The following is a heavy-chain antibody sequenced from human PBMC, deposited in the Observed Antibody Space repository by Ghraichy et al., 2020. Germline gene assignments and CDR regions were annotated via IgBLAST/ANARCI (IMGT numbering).Heavy chain of an antibody. V-gene: IGHV3-48*02. J-gene: IGHJ6*02. CDR1: GFTFSGYS. CDR2: ITSSSRTI. Sequence: LSITCVGSGFTFSGYSMNWVRQSPGKGLEWVSYITSSSRTISYADSVKGRFTISRDNAQNSLYLQMNSLRDDDTAVYYCARGSTVVRFFYYDGMDVWGQGTTVTVSS. CDR3: ARGSTVVRFFYYDGMDV. D-gene: IGHD4-23*01.